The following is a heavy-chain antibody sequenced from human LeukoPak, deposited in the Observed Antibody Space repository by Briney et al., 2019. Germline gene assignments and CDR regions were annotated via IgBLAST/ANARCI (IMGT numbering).Heavy chain of an antibody. V-gene: IGHV3-21*01. CDR2: ISSSSSYI. J-gene: IGHJ6*03. Sequence: GGSLRLSCAASGFTFSSYSMNWVRQAPGKGLEWVSSISSSSSYIYYADSVKGRFTISRDNAKNLLYLQMNSLRAEDTAVYYCAKVRDYYYYYMDVWGKGTTVTVSS. CDR1: GFTFSSYS. CDR3: AKVRDYYYYYMDV.